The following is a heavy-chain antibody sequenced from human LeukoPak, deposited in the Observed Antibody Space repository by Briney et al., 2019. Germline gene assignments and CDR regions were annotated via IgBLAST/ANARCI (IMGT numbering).Heavy chain of an antibody. CDR2: ISAYNGNT. CDR1: GYTLTSYG. CDR3: ARGLYGSGSYYNNPFDY. D-gene: IGHD3-10*01. V-gene: IGHV1-18*04. J-gene: IGHJ4*02. Sequence: ASVKVSCKASGYTLTSYGISWVRQAPGQGLEWMGWISAYNGNTNYAQKLQGRVTMTTDTSTSTAYMELGSLRSDDTAVYYCARGLYGSGSYYNNPFDYWGQGTLVTVSS.